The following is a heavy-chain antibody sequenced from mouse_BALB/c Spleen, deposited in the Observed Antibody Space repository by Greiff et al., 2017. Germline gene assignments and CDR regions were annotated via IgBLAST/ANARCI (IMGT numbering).Heavy chain of an antibody. D-gene: IGHD1-2*01. CDR2: INPSTGYT. Sequence: VQLHQSGAELAKPGASVKMSCKASGYTFTSYWMHWVKQRPGQGLEWIGYINPSTGYTEYNQKFKGKATLTVDTSSSTAYVDLSSLTSEDSAVYYCARFTTANYFDYWGQGTTLTVSS. J-gene: IGHJ2*01. CDR3: ARFTTANYFDY. V-gene: IGHV1-7*01. CDR1: GYTFTSYW.